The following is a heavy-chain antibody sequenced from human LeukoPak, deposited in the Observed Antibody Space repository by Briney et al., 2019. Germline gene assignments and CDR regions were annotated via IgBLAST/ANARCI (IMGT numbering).Heavy chain of an antibody. V-gene: IGHV3-7*01. Sequence: GGSLRLSCAASGFTFNNYWMSWVHQAPGKGLEWLANIKRDGTDKYYVGSVEGRFTISRDNAKNSLFLQMSSLRAEDTAIYYCTRALYNTGWYPDYFDSWGQGTLVTVSS. J-gene: IGHJ4*02. CDR2: IKRDGTDK. CDR3: TRALYNTGWYPDYFDS. D-gene: IGHD6-19*01. CDR1: GFTFNNYW.